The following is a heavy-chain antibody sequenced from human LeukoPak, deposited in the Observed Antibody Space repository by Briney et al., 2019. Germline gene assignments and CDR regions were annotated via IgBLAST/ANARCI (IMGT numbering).Heavy chain of an antibody. CDR3: ARLQGDSTAIFDY. CDR1: GGSISGDY. CDR2: IHYTGST. J-gene: IGHJ4*02. D-gene: IGHD2-21*01. V-gene: IGHV4-59*01. Sequence: PSETLSLTCTVSGGSISGDYWSCIRQPPGKGLEWIGYIHYTGSTNYTPSLRSRVTISVDTSKNLFSLKLSSVTAADTAVYHCARLQGDSTAIFDYWGQGTLVSVSS.